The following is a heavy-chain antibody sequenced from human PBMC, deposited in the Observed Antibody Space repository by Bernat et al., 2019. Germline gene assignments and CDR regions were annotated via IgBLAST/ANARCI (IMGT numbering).Heavy chain of an antibody. J-gene: IGHJ4*02. CDR2: ISGSGGRT. Sequence: EVQLLESGGGLVQPGGSLRLSCAASGFTFSSYSMSWVRQAPGKGLEWVSVISGSGGRTYYVDSVKGRFTISRDNTKNSLYLQMNSLRAEDTAVYYCAKALDPYYYDSRGYSISYWGQGTLVTVSS. CDR3: AKALDPYYYDSRGYSISY. D-gene: IGHD3-22*01. CDR1: GFTFSSYS. V-gene: IGHV3-23*01.